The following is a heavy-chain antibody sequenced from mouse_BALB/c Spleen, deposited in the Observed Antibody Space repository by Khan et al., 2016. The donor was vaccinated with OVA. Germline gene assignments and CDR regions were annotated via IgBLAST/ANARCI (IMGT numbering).Heavy chain of an antibody. V-gene: IGHV5-12*02. Sequence: EVELVESGGGLVQPGGSLKLSCATSGFTFSDYYMYWVRQTPEKRLEWVAYINNGGGSSYYSDSVKGRFTIYRDNAENNLYLQMSRLKSEDTAMYYCARAYYGNYGYFDVWGAGTTVTVSS. CDR2: INNGGGSS. CDR3: ARAYYGNYGYFDV. D-gene: IGHD2-10*01. J-gene: IGHJ1*01. CDR1: GFTFSDYY.